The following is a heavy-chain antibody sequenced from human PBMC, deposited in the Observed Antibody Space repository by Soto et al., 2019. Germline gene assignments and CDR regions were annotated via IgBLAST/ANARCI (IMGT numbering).Heavy chain of an antibody. V-gene: IGHV3-23*01. J-gene: IGHJ4*02. CDR2: ISGSGGST. CDR3: AKYIGGPGPVVVVAATLTYDY. Sequence: PGGSLRLSCAASGFTFSSYAMSWVRQAPGKGLEWVSAISGSGGSTYYADSVKGRFTISRDNSKNTLYLQMNSLRAEDTAVYYCAKYIGGPGPVVVVAATLTYDYWGQGTLVTVSS. D-gene: IGHD2-15*01. CDR1: GFTFSSYA.